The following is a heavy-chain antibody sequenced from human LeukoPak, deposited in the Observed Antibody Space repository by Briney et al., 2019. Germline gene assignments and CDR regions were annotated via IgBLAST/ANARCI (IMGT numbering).Heavy chain of an antibody. CDR1: GFTVSSNY. CDR2: IYSGGST. CDR3: AREKSCGGDCYPVDY. V-gene: IGHV3-53*01. J-gene: IGHJ4*02. Sequence: GGSLRLSCAASGFTVSSNYMSWVRQAPGKGLEWVSVIYSGGSTYYADSVKGRFTISRDNSKNTLYLQMNSQRAEDTAVYYCAREKSCGGDCYPVDYWGQGTLVTVSS. D-gene: IGHD2-21*02.